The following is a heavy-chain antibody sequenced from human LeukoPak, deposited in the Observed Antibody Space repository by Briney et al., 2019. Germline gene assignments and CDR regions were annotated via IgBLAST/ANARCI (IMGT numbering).Heavy chain of an antibody. J-gene: IGHJ4*02. CDR1: GFTVSSNY. V-gene: IGHV3-53*01. CDR3: ARVEGSAAGAFDY. CDR2: IYSGGST. Sequence: GGSLRLSCAASGFTVSSNYMSWVRQAPGKGLEWVSVIYSGGSTYYADSVKGRFTISRDNSKNTLYLQMNSLRAEDTAVYYCARVEGSAAGAFDYWGQGTLVTVSS. D-gene: IGHD6-13*01.